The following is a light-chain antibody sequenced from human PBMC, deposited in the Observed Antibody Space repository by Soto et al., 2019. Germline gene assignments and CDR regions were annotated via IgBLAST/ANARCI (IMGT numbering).Light chain of an antibody. CDR3: QQYKRYSLT. J-gene: IGKJ4*01. Sequence: DIQMTQSPSTLSASVGDRVTITCRASQSINRLLAWYQQKPGQAPKLLIYDASNLESGVPSRFSGSGSGTEFALTISGLQPDDFGSYYCQQYKRYSLTFRGGTK. CDR1: QSINRL. CDR2: DAS. V-gene: IGKV1-5*01.